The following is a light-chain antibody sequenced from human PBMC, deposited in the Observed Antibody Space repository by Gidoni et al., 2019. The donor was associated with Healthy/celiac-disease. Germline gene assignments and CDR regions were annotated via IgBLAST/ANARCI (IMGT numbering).Light chain of an antibody. V-gene: IGLV4-69*01. CDR3: QTWGTGIHI. CDR2: LNSDGSH. CDR1: SGHSSYA. Sequence: QLVLSQSPSASASLGPSVKLTCTLSSGHSSYAVDWHQQQPEKGPRYLMNLNSDGSHSQGDGIPDRFSGSSSGAWRYLTISSLQSEDEADYYCQTWGTGIHIFGGGTKLTVL. J-gene: IGLJ2*01.